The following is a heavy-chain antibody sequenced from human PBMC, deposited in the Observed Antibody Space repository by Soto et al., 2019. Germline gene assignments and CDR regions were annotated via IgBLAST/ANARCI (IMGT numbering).Heavy chain of an antibody. CDR3: AKGTRWADAFDI. CDR2: ISGSGGST. Sequence: VGSLRLSCAASGFTFSSYAMSWVRQAPGKGLEWVSAISGSGGSTYYADSVKGRFTISRDNSKNTLYLQMNSLRAEDTAVYYCAKGTRWADAFDIWGQGTMVTVSS. J-gene: IGHJ3*02. CDR1: GFTFSSYA. D-gene: IGHD3-10*01. V-gene: IGHV3-23*01.